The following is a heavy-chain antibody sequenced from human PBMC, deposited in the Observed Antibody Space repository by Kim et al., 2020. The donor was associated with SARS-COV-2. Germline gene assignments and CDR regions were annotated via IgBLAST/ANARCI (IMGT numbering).Heavy chain of an antibody. D-gene: IGHD2-2*02. Sequence: SETLSLTCAVYGGSFSGFHWSWIRQPPGKGLEWIGEINHSGSTNYNPSLKSRVTISVDTSKSQFSLKLNFVTAADTAVYYCARGRAGVVPSPILGIGPHYDYYAMDVWGRGTTGTVSS. V-gene: IGHV4-34*01. J-gene: IGHJ6*02. CDR1: GGSFSGFH. CDR2: INHSGST. CDR3: ARGRAGVVPSPILGIGPHYDYYAMDV.